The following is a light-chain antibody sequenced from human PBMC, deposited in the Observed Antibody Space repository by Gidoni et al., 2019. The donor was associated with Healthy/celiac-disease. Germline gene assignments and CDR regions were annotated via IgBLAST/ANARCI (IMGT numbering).Light chain of an antibody. Sequence: EIVLTQSPATLSLSPGERPTLSCRASQSVSSYLAWYQQKPGQAPRLLIYDASNRATGIPARFSGSGSGTDFTLTSSSLEPEDFAVYYCQQRSNWGFGQGTRLEIK. CDR1: QSVSSY. V-gene: IGKV3-11*01. CDR2: DAS. J-gene: IGKJ5*01. CDR3: QQRSNWG.